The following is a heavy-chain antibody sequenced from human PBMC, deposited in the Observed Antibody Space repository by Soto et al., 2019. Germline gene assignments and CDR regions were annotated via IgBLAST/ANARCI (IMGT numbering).Heavy chain of an antibody. CDR2: ISGSGGST. Sequence: GGSLRLSCAASGFTFSSYAMSWVRQAPGKGLEWVSAISGSGGSTYYADSVKGRFTISRDNSKNTLYLQMNSLRAEDTAVYYCAKDLCISTSCYAVDYWGQGTLVTVSS. J-gene: IGHJ4*01. CDR1: GFTFSSYA. D-gene: IGHD2-2*01. V-gene: IGHV3-23*01. CDR3: AKDLCISTSCYAVDY.